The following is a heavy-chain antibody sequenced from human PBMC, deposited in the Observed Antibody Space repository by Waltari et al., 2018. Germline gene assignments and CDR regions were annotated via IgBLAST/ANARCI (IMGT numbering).Heavy chain of an antibody. V-gene: IGHV1-3*01. Sequence: QVQLVQSGAEVKKPGASVKVSCKTSGYPFPIYGIPWIRQAPGQGLEWMGWINAAHGTTKYSQKFQGRLTITRDTSASTIYMELSSLRSEDTAMYYCARDSDYYDSSGYGNWFDPWGQGTLVTVSS. CDR1: GYPFPIYG. J-gene: IGHJ5*02. D-gene: IGHD3-22*01. CDR3: ARDSDYYDSSGYGNWFDP. CDR2: INAAHGTT.